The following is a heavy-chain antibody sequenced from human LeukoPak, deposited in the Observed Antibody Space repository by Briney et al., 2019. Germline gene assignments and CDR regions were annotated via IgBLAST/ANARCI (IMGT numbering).Heavy chain of an antibody. CDR1: GFTFSSYA. Sequence: GGSLRLSCAASGFTFSSYAVSWVRQAPGKGLEWVSASSGSGETTYYADSVKGRFTISRDNAKNSLYLQMNSLRAEDTAVYYCARDRLEGEYYDFWSGYYQFDYWGQGTLVTVSS. CDR2: SSGSGETT. D-gene: IGHD3-3*01. V-gene: IGHV3-23*01. J-gene: IGHJ4*02. CDR3: ARDRLEGEYYDFWSGYYQFDY.